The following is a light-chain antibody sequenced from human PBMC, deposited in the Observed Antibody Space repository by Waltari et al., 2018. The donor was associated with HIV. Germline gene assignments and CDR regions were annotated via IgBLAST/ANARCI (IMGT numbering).Light chain of an antibody. CDR2: DDD. CDR3: QSYDDTVSLEV. J-gene: IGLJ2*01. V-gene: IGLV1-40*01. Sequence: QSVLTQPPSVSGAPGQRVTISCTGSTSNIRGHPVHWFRQLPGAAPKLLIYDDDVRRSWVADRFAGSKSDTSASLAIAGLQAEDEADYYCQSYDDTVSLEVFGGGTRLTVL. CDR1: TSNIRGHP.